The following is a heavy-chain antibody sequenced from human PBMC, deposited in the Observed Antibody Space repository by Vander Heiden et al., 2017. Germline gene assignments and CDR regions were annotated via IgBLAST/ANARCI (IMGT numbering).Heavy chain of an antibody. CDR3: ARVRLRLGELSPAYYFDY. Sequence: EVQLVESGGGLVKPGGSLRLSCPASGFTSRRHIMNWVRQAPGKGLEWVSSISSSSSYIYYADSVKGRFTISRDNAKNSLYLQMNSLRAEDTAVHYCARVRLRLGELSPAYYFDYWGQGTLVTVSS. V-gene: IGHV3-21*01. CDR1: GFTSRRHI. D-gene: IGHD3-16*02. J-gene: IGHJ4*02. CDR2: ISSSSSYI.